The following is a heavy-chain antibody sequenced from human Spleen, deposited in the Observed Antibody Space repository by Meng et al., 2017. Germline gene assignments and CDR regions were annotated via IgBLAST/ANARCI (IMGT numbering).Heavy chain of an antibody. D-gene: IGHD4-17*01. Sequence: SETLSLTCTVSGGSISSYYWSWIRQTPGKGLEWIGYIYYSGSTYYNPSLKSRVTISIDTSKNQFSLQLTSVTAADTALYYCARDPVGYGDRFDSWGQGTLVTVSS. J-gene: IGHJ5*01. V-gene: IGHV4-59*12. CDR1: GGSISSYY. CDR3: ARDPVGYGDRFDS. CDR2: IYYSGST.